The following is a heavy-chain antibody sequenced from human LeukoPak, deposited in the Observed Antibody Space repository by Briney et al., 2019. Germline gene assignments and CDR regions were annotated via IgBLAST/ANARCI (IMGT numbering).Heavy chain of an antibody. CDR2: INTDGSFT. CDR1: GFTFGSYW. D-gene: IGHD1-26*01. Sequence: GGSLRLSCAASGFTFGSYWMHWVRXARGKXLVXVSXINTDGSFTNYADSVKGRFTISRDNAKNTLYLQMNSLRAEDTAVYYCAKDSPEWELTNWFDPWGQGTLVTVSS. J-gene: IGHJ5*02. CDR3: AKDSPEWELTNWFDP. V-gene: IGHV3-74*01.